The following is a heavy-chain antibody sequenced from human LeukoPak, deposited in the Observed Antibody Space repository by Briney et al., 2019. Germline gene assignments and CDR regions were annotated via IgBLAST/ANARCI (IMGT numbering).Heavy chain of an antibody. CDR1: GYTFTRYG. V-gene: IGHV1-18*01. J-gene: IGHJ4*02. CDR3: ARDEYYDYVWGSLDFDY. Sequence: ASVKVSCKASGYTFTRYGISWVRQAPGQGLEWMGWISAYNGNTNYAQKLQGRVTMTTDTSTSTAYMELRSLRSDDTAVYYCARDEYYDYVWGSLDFDYWGQGTLVTVSS. CDR2: ISAYNGNT. D-gene: IGHD3-16*01.